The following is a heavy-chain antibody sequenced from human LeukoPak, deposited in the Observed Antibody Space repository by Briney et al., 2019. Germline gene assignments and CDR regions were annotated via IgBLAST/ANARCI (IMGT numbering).Heavy chain of an antibody. V-gene: IGHV4-38-2*01. J-gene: IGHJ4*02. Sequence: PSEALSLTCAVSGYSISSGYYWGWIRQPPGKGLEWIGSIYHSGSTYYNPSLKSRVTISVDTSKNQFSLKLSSVTAADTAVYYCARHRLPFDYWGQGTLVTVSS. CDR1: GYSISSGYY. CDR2: IYHSGST. D-gene: IGHD2-15*01. CDR3: ARHRLPFDY.